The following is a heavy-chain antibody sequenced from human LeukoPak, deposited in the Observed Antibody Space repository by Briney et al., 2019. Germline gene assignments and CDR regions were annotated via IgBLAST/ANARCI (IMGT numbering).Heavy chain of an antibody. CDR3: ARDEWIVVVPAAAGGVGYYFDY. Sequence: ASVTVSCKASGYTITSYGISWVRQAPGQGLEWMGWISAYNGNTNYAQKLQGRVTMTTDTSTSTAYMELRSLRSDDTAVYYCARDEWIVVVPAAAGGVGYYFDYWGQGTLVTVSS. CDR2: ISAYNGNT. D-gene: IGHD2-2*01. CDR1: GYTITSYG. V-gene: IGHV1-18*01. J-gene: IGHJ4*02.